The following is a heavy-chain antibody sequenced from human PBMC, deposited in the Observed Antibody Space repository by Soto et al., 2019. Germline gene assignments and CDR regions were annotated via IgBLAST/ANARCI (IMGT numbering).Heavy chain of an antibody. V-gene: IGHV3-23*01. CDR2: ISGSGGST. CDR1: GFTFSSYA. J-gene: IGHJ4*02. D-gene: IGHD3-22*01. CDR3: AKDQGDYYYDSSGYYYDY. Sequence: EVQLLESGGGLVQPGGSLRLSCAASGFTFSSYAMSWVRQAPGKGLEWVSAISGSGGSTYYADSVKGRFTISRDNSKNTLYLQMNSLRAEDTAVYYCAKDQGDYYYDSSGYYYDYWGQGTLVTVSS.